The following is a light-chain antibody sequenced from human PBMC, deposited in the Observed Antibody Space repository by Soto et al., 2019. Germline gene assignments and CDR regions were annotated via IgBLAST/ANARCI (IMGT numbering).Light chain of an antibody. CDR2: DAS. Sequence: DIQMTQAPSTLSGSVVDRVTITCRASQTISSWLAWYQQKPGKAPKLLIYDASSLESGVPSRFSGSGSGTEFTLTISSLQPDDFATYYCQQYNSYSPWTFGQGTKVDIK. CDR1: QTISSW. J-gene: IGKJ1*01. CDR3: QQYNSYSPWT. V-gene: IGKV1-5*01.